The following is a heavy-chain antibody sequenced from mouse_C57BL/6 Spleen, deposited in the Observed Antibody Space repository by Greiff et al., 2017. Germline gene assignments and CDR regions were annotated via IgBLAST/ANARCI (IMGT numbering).Heavy chain of an antibody. CDR1: GFTFSSYA. CDR2: ISSGGDYI. Sequence: DVQLQESGEGLVKPGGSLKLSCAASGFTFSSYAMSWVRQTPEKRLEWVAYISSGGDYIYYADTVKGRFTISRDNARNTLYLQMSSLKSEDTAMYDCTRSYYSNYVFYAMDYWGQGTSVTVSS. J-gene: IGHJ4*01. V-gene: IGHV5-9-1*02. CDR3: TRSYYSNYVFYAMDY. D-gene: IGHD2-5*01.